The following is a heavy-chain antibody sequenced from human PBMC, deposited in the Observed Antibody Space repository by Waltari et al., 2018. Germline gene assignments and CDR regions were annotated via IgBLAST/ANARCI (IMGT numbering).Heavy chain of an antibody. D-gene: IGHD6-19*01. V-gene: IGHV3-9*01. CDR1: GFTFDDYA. J-gene: IGHJ4*02. Sequence: EVQLVESGGGLVQPGRSLRLSCAASGFTFDDYAMHWVRQAPGKGLEWVSGISWNSGSIGYADSVKGRFTISRDNAKNSLYLQMNSLRAEDTALYYCAKDSGVAVAGNLDYWGQGTLVTVSS. CDR2: ISWNSGSI. CDR3: AKDSGVAVAGNLDY.